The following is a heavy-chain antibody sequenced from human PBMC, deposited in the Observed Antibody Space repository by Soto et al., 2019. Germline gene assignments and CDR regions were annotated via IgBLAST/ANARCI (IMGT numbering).Heavy chain of an antibody. CDR1: GGTFSSYA. J-gene: IGHJ4*01. CDR2: IIPIFGTA. Sequence: QVQLVQSGAEVKKPGSSVKVSCKASGGTFSSYALSWVRQAPGQGLEWMGGIIPIFGTANYAQKFQGRVTITADESTSQAYLERRRLRSEGTDVYYCASPERGRWLVRFAYWGHGTLVTVSS. D-gene: IGHD6-19*01. CDR3: ASPERGRWLVRFAY. V-gene: IGHV1-69*01.